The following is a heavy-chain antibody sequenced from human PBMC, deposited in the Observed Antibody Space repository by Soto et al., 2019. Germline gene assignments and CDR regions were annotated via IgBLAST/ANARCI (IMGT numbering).Heavy chain of an antibody. V-gene: IGHV4-4*02. Sequence: QVQLQESGPGLVKPSGTLSLTCAVSGGSISSNNWWRWVRQPPGKGLEWIGEIYHSGSINYNPSLKSRVTISVHKSKNQFSLKLTSVTAADTAVYYCARDSSGYSFIDNWGQGILVTVSS. J-gene: IGHJ4*02. CDR2: IYHSGSI. D-gene: IGHD5-12*01. CDR3: ARDSSGYSFIDN. CDR1: GGSISSNNW.